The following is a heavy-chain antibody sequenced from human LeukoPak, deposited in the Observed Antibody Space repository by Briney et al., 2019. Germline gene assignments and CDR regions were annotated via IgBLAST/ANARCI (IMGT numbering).Heavy chain of an antibody. Sequence: GGSLRLSCAASGFTVGSNYISWVRQAPGKGLEWVSAISGSGGSTYYADSVKGRFTISRDNSKNTLYLQMNSLRAEDTAVYYCAQTYSGSSQRGDYWGQGTLVTVSS. V-gene: IGHV3-23*01. J-gene: IGHJ4*02. CDR2: ISGSGGST. D-gene: IGHD1-26*01. CDR3: AQTYSGSSQRGDY. CDR1: GFTVGSNY.